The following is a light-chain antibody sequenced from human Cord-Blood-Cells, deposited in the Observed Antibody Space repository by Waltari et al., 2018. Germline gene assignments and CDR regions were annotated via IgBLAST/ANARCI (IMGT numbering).Light chain of an antibody. V-gene: IGLV2-8*01. J-gene: IGLJ2*01. Sequence: QSALTQSPSASGSPGQSVTISCTGTSSDVGGYNYVSWYQQHPGKAPKLMIYEVSKRPSGGPDRFSGSKSGNTASLTVSGLQAEDEADYYGSSYAGSNNLVFGGGTKLTVL. CDR2: EVS. CDR3: SSYAGSNNLV. CDR1: SSDVGGYNY.